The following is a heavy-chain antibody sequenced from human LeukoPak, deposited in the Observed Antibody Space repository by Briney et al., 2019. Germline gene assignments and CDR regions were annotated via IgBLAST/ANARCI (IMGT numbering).Heavy chain of an antibody. J-gene: IGHJ5*02. CDR1: GGSFSGYY. CDR2: VDHTENT. Sequence: PSETLSLTCAVYGGSFSGYYWSWIRQPPGRGLEWIGEVDHTENTNYNPSLKSRVTISVDTSKNQFSLKVNSVTAADTAVYYCARGGASSKWFDPRGQGTLVTVSS. D-gene: IGHD6-13*01. CDR3: ARGGASSKWFDP. V-gene: IGHV4-34*01.